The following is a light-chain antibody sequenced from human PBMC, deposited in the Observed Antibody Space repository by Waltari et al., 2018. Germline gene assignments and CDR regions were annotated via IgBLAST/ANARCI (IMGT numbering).Light chain of an antibody. CDR3: QQYGSSVTWT. V-gene: IGKV3-20*01. CDR1: LTVSNNY. CDR2: GAS. Sequence: EIVLTQSPGTLSMSPGERATLSCRARLTVSNNYLAWYQQKPGQAPRLLIYGASNRATGIPDSFSGSGSGTDFTLSISRLEPDDFAVYYCQQYGSSVTWTFGQGTKVEIK. J-gene: IGKJ1*01.